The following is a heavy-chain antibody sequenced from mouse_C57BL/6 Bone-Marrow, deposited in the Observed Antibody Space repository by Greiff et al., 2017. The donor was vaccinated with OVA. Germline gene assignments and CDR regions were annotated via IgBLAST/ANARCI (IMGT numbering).Heavy chain of an antibody. D-gene: IGHD1-1*01. Sequence: VQLQESGPELVKPGASVKISCKASGYAFSSSWMNWVKQRPGKGLEWIGRIYPGDGDTNYNGKFKGKATLTADKSSSTAYMQLSSLTSEDSAVYFCALITTVVALGARYYFDYWGQGTTLTVSS. V-gene: IGHV1-82*01. CDR2: IYPGDGDT. CDR3: ALITTVVALGARYYFDY. CDR1: GYAFSSSW. J-gene: IGHJ2*01.